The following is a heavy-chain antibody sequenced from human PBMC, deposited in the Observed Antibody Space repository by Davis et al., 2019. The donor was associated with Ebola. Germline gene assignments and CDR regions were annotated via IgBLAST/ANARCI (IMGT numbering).Heavy chain of an antibody. CDR1: GYTFTSYG. J-gene: IGHJ3*01. V-gene: IGHV1-18*01. D-gene: IGHD4-23*01. CDR3: ARGGYGGEINAFDF. CDR2: ISTYNGNT. Sequence: ASVKVSCKASGYTFTSYGLNWVRQAPGQGLEWMGWISTYNGNTDYAQKLQGRVTMTTDTSTSTAYMELRSLRSDDTAVYYCARGGYGGEINAFDFWGQGTMVTVSS.